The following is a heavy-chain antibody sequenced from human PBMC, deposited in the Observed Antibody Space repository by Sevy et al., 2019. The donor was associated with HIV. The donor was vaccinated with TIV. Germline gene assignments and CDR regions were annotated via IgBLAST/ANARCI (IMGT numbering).Heavy chain of an antibody. Sequence: GGSLRLSCAASGFTFDEYAMHWVRQVPGKGLEWVSGLSWNSGALGYADSVKGRFTISRDNAKSSLYLQMNSLRLEDTALYYCVPDSDLLTGSSVFGIWGQGTQVTVSS. CDR1: GFTFDEYA. V-gene: IGHV3-9*01. J-gene: IGHJ4*02. D-gene: IGHD3-3*01. CDR3: VPDSDLLTGSSVFGI. CDR2: LSWNSGAL.